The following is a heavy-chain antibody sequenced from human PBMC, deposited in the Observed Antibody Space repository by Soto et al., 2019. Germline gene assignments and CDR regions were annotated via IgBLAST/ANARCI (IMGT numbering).Heavy chain of an antibody. CDR1: GFTFTSSA. D-gene: IGHD3-3*01. CDR3: AAARITIFGVVIPAYYGTDV. V-gene: IGHV1-58*01. J-gene: IGHJ6*02. CDR2: IVVGSGNT. Sequence: ASVKVSCKASGFTFTSSAVQWVRQARGQRLEWIGWIVVGSGNTNYAQKFQERVTITRDMSTSTAYMELSSLRSEDTAVYYCAAARITIFGVVIPAYYGTDVWGQGTTVTVS.